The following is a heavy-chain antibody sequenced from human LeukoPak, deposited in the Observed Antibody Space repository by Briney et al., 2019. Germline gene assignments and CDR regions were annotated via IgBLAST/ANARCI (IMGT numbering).Heavy chain of an antibody. V-gene: IGHV4-59*01. J-gene: IGHJ5*02. D-gene: IGHD3-10*01. CDR3: AREWAYGSGSYSEGWFDP. CDR2: IYYSGST. CDR1: GGSISSYY. Sequence: SETLSLTCTVSGGSISSYYWSWIRQPPGKGLEWIGYIYYSGSTNYNPSLKSRVTISVDTSKNQFSLKLSSVTAEDTAVYYCAREWAYGSGSYSEGWFDPWGQGTLVTVSS.